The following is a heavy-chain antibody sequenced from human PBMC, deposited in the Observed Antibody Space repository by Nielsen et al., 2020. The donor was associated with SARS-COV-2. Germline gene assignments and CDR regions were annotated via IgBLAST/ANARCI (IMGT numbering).Heavy chain of an antibody. D-gene: IGHD3-22*01. Sequence: GESLKISCVASGFTFSNYAMSWVRQAPGEGLEWVSAMSVRGDSTYYADSVKGRFTISRDNSRNTLYLQMNSLRVEDAAVYYCAKDPNDSTGYYIFESWGQGTLVTVSS. CDR2: MSVRGDST. CDR1: GFTFSNYA. V-gene: IGHV3-23*01. J-gene: IGHJ4*02. CDR3: AKDPNDSTGYYIFES.